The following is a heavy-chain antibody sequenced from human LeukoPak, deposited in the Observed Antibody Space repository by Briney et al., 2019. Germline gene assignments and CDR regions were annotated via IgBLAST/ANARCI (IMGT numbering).Heavy chain of an antibody. Sequence: GGSVRLSCVASGFPFSSYWMTWVRQAPGKGLEWVANIKQDGSKKSYVDSVKGRFTISRDNAKNSLDLQMNSLRAEDTAIYYCTRVGYIDEGIDYWGQGTLVTVSS. CDR1: GFPFSSYW. CDR2: IKQDGSKK. V-gene: IGHV3-7*04. J-gene: IGHJ4*02. D-gene: IGHD5-24*01. CDR3: TRVGYIDEGIDY.